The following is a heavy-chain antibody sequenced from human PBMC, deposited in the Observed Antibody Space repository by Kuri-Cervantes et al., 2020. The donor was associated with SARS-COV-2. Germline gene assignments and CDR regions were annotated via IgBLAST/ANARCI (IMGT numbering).Heavy chain of an antibody. CDR1: GGSISSYY. CDR2: INHSGST. CDR3: ARAGDDSSGYDP. V-gene: IGHV4-34*01. J-gene: IGHJ3*01. Sequence: SETLSLTCTVSGGSISSYYWSWIRQPPGKGLEWIGEINHSGSTNYNPSLKSRVTISVDTSKNQFSLKLSSVTAADTAVYYCARAGDDSSGYDPWGQGTMVTVSS. D-gene: IGHD3-22*01.